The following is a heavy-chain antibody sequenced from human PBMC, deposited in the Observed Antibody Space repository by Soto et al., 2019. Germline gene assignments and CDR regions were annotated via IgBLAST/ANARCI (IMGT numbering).Heavy chain of an antibody. V-gene: IGHV3-15*07. D-gene: IGHD3-3*01. Sequence: EVQLVESGGGLVKPGGSLRLSCAASGFTFSNAWMNWVRQAPGKGLEWVGYIKSKSDGGTADYAAPVKGRFTISRDDSKNTLYLQMNSLKTEDTAVYYCTTVTYDFWSGYYNFDYWGQGTLVTVSS. J-gene: IGHJ4*02. CDR2: IKSKSDGGTA. CDR3: TTVTYDFWSGYYNFDY. CDR1: GFTFSNAW.